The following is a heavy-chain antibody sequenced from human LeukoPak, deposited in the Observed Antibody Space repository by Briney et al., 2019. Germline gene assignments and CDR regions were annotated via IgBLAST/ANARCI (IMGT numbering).Heavy chain of an antibody. CDR3: ARLTYYYGSGIDY. J-gene: IGHJ4*02. CDR1: GGSISSSSYY. D-gene: IGHD3-10*01. V-gene: IGHV4-39*01. Sequence: SETLSLTCTVSGGSISSSSYYWGWIRQPPGKGLEWIGSIYYSGSTYYNPSLKSRVTRSVGTSKNQFSLKLSSVTAADTAVYYCARLTYYYGSGIDYWGQGTLVTVSS. CDR2: IYYSGST.